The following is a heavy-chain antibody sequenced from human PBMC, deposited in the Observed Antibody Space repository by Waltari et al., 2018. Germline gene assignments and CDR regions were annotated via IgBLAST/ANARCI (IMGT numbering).Heavy chain of an antibody. D-gene: IGHD3-16*01. Sequence: QVHLQESGPGLVKPSETLSLTCSVSGAVISAGDHFWSWIRQAPGKGMEWIGYIYYRGNTYYDPSVKGRVSIAVDTSRNDFSLFLNSVTAADTAIYVCAVMIQGSEYLDFWGQGVLVTVSS. CDR2: IYYRGNT. J-gene: IGHJ4*02. CDR3: AVMIQGSEYLDF. CDR1: GAVISAGDHF. V-gene: IGHV4-30-4*01.